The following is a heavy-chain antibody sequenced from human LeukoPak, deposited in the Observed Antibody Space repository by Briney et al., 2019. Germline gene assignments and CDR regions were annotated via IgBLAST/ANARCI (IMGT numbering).Heavy chain of an antibody. CDR2: ISYDGSNK. V-gene: IGHV3-30*14. CDR1: GFTFSSYA. J-gene: IGHJ4*02. Sequence: PGGSLRLSCAASGFTFSSYAMHWVRQAPGKGLEWVAVISYDGSNKYHADSVKGRFTISRENAKNSLYLQMNSLRAGDTAVYYCARAGYYDSSLDYWGQGTLVTVSS. CDR3: ARAGYYDSSLDY. D-gene: IGHD3-22*01.